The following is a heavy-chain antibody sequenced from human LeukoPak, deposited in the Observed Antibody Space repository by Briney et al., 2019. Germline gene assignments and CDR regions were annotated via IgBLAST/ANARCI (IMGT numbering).Heavy chain of an antibody. Sequence: SETLSLTCTVTGGSSSGYYWSWIRQPPGKGLEWIGYVYNSEYTSYNPSLRSRVSISFDTSESQFSLSLTSVTAADTAVYYCARNLGSGYSYLFDYWGQGTLVTVSS. CDR2: VYNSEYT. CDR1: GGSSSGYY. CDR3: ARNLGSGYSYLFDY. J-gene: IGHJ4*02. D-gene: IGHD2-15*01. V-gene: IGHV4-4*08.